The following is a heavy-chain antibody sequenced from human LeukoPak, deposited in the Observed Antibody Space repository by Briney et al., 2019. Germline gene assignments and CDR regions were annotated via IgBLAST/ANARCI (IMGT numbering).Heavy chain of an antibody. V-gene: IGHV4-4*07. Sequence: SETLSLTCTVSGGSFTSYYWSWIRQPAGKGLEWIGRIYASGSTDYNPTRTNYNPSLKSRVTMSVDTSKNQFSLKLTSVTAADTAVYYCARMYSGSYGGIDFWGQGTLVTVSS. D-gene: IGHD1-26*01. J-gene: IGHJ4*02. CDR1: GGSFTSYY. CDR3: ARMYSGSYGGIDF. CDR2: IYASGSTDYNPTRT.